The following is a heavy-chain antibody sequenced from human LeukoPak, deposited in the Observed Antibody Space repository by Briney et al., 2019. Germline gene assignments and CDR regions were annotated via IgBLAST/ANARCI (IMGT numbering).Heavy chain of an antibody. V-gene: IGHV1-24*01. D-gene: IGHD5-18*01. Sequence: ASVKVSCKVSGYTLTELSMHWVRQAPGKGLGWMGGFDPEDGETIYAQKFQGRVTMTEDTSTDTAYMELSSLRSEDTAVYYCATAGIQLWLRSGDAFDIWGQGTMVTVPS. CDR3: ATAGIQLWLRSGDAFDI. J-gene: IGHJ3*02. CDR2: FDPEDGET. CDR1: GYTLTELS.